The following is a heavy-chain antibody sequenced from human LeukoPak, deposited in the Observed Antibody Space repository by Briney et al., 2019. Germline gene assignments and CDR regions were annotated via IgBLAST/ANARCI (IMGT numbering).Heavy chain of an antibody. J-gene: IGHJ4*02. Sequence: MPSETLSLTCTVSGGSISSYYWSWIRQPPGKGLEWIGYIYYSGSTNYNPSLKSRVTISVDTSKNQFSLKLSSVTAADTAVYYCARESGYSSSWYPVDWGQGTLVTVSS. D-gene: IGHD6-13*01. CDR2: IYYSGST. CDR1: GGSISSYY. CDR3: ARESGYSSSWYPVD. V-gene: IGHV4-59*01.